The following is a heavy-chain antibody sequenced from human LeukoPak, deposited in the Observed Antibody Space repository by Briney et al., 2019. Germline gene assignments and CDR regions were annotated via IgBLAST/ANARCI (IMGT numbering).Heavy chain of an antibody. D-gene: IGHD5-12*01. V-gene: IGHV1-69*05. CDR1: GGTFSSYA. CDR3: ASFSAYDFGPYFDY. J-gene: IGHJ4*02. Sequence: SVKVSCKASGGTFSSYAISWVRQAPGQGLEWMGGIIPIFGTANYAQKFQGRVTITTDESTSTAYMELSSLRSEDTAVYYCASFSAYDFGPYFDYWGQGTLVPVSS. CDR2: IIPIFGTA.